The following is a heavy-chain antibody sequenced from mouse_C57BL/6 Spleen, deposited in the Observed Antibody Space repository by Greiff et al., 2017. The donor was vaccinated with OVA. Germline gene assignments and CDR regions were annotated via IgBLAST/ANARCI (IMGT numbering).Heavy chain of an antibody. V-gene: IGHV1-55*01. CDR3: ARWTLSAYYSNYGY. D-gene: IGHD2-5*01. Sequence: QVQLQQPGAELVKPGASVKMSCKASGYTFTSYWITWVKQRPGQGLAWIGDIYPGSGSTNYNEKFTSKATLTVDTSSSTAYMQLSSLTSEDSAVYYGARWTLSAYYSNYGYWGQGTTLTVSS. CDR2: IYPGSGST. CDR1: GYTFTSYW. J-gene: IGHJ2*01.